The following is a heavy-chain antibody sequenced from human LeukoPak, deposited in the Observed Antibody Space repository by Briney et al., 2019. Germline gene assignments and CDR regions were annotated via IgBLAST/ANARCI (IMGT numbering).Heavy chain of an antibody. CDR1: GSSITSYD. CDR3: ARVWATTFDP. V-gene: IGHV4-4*07. J-gene: IGHJ5*02. CDR2: IYTSGST. Sequence: SETLSLTCTVSGSSITSYDWSWIRQPAGKGLEWIGRIYTSGSTKYNPSLKSRVSMSLDTSKNRFSLNVSSVTAADTALYYRARVWATTFDPWGQGTLVTVSS. D-gene: IGHD3-16*01.